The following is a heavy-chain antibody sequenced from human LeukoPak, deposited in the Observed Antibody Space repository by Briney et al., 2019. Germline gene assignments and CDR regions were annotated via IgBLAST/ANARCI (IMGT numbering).Heavy chain of an antibody. V-gene: IGHV3-23*01. CDR3: AKSPSRMVRGVLFDY. J-gene: IGHJ4*02. D-gene: IGHD3-10*01. Sequence: GGALRLSCAASGFTFISYAMSWVRQAPGKGLEWVSAISGSGGSTYYADSVKGRFTISRDNSKNTLYLQMNSLRAEDTAVYYCAKSPSRMVRGVLFDYWGQGTLVTVSS. CDR1: GFTFISYA. CDR2: ISGSGGST.